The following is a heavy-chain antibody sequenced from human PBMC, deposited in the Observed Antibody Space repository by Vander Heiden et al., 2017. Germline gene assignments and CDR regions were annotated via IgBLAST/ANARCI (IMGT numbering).Heavy chain of an antibody. CDR3: ARGRTFAAVSGRPGRGWFDP. CDR2: ISSSSSYI. D-gene: IGHD3-16*02. Sequence: EVQLVESGGGLFKPGGSLRLSCAAYGFTFSSYSMTGVRQAPGKGLEWVSSISSSSSYIYYADSVKGRFTIARDNAKNSLYLQRNRMRAEETAVYYCARGRTFAAVSGRPGRGWFDPWGQGTLVTVYS. J-gene: IGHJ5*02. V-gene: IGHV3-21*01. CDR1: GFTFSSYS.